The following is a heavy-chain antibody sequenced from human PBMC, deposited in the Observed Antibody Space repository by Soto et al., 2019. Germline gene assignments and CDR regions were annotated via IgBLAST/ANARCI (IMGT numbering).Heavy chain of an antibody. CDR3: ARGRSGITLSGGYFAL. J-gene: IGHJ2*01. Sequence: QVQLQQWGAGLLKPSETLSLTCAVYGGSFSGYYWSWIRQPPGKGLEWIGEINHSGSTNYNPSLKSRVTISVDTSKNQFSLKLSSVTAADTAVYYCARGRSGITLSGGYFALWGRGTLVTVSS. V-gene: IGHV4-34*01. CDR2: INHSGST. CDR1: GGSFSGYY. D-gene: IGHD1-26*01.